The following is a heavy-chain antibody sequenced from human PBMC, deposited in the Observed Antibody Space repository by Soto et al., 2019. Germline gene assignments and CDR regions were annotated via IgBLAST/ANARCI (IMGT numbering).Heavy chain of an antibody. CDR2: ISGSDDST. D-gene: IGHD3-22*01. CDR1: GFTFSSYA. V-gene: IGHV3-23*01. CDR3: ARVKYYYDSSGYPGAFDI. J-gene: IGHJ3*02. Sequence: GGSLRLSCAASGFTFSSYAMSWVRQAPGKGLEWVSVISGSDDSTYYADSVKGRFTISRDNSKNTLYLQMNSLRAEDTAVYYCARVKYYYDSSGYPGAFDIWGQGTMVTVSS.